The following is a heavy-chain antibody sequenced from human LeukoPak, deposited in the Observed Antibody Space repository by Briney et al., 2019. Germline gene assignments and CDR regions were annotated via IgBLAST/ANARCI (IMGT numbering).Heavy chain of an antibody. V-gene: IGHV4-34*01. CDR3: ASSNIRQNCSNTSCQKYYFDY. CDR1: GGSFSGYY. Sequence: SETLSLTCAVYGGSFSGYYWSWIRQPPGNGLEWIGEINHSGSTNYNPSLKSRVTISVDTSKNQFSLKLSSVTAADTAVYYCASSNIRQNCSNTSCQKYYFDYWGQGTLVTVSS. CDR2: INHSGST. D-gene: IGHD2-2*01. J-gene: IGHJ4*02.